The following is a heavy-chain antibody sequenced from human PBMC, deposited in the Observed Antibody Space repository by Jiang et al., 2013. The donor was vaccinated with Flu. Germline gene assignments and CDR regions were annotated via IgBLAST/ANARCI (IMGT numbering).Heavy chain of an antibody. CDR3: ARALRPKNYYDISGFLDSYGMDV. CDR1: GYTFSSYY. J-gene: IGHJ6*02. Sequence: SGAEVKKPGASVKVSCEASGYTFSSYYIHWVRQAPGQGLEWMGIINPTGGTTTYAQKFQGRVTMTRHTSTSTVYMELSSLRSEDTAVYYCARALRPKNYYDISGFLDSYGMDVWGQGTTVTVSS. D-gene: IGHD3-22*01. CDR2: INPTGGTT. V-gene: IGHV1-46*01.